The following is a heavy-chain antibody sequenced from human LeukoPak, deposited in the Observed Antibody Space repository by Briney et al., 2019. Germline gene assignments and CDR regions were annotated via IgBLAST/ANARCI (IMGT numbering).Heavy chain of an antibody. CDR1: GFTFSSYS. CDR3: AISTSCYLY. D-gene: IGHD2-2*01. Sequence: GGSLRLSCAASGFTFSSYSMNWVRQAPGKGLEWVSSISSSSSYIYYADSVKGRVTISRDNAKNSLYLQINSLGVEDTAVYYCAISTSCYLYWGQGTLVTVSS. J-gene: IGHJ4*02. CDR2: ISSSSSYI. V-gene: IGHV3-21*01.